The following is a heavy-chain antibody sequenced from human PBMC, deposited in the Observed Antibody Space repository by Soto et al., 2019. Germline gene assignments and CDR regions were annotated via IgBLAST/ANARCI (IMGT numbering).Heavy chain of an antibody. J-gene: IGHJ4*02. D-gene: IGHD6-19*01. V-gene: IGHV1-69*12. Sequence: QVQLVQSGAEVKKPGSSVKVSCKASGGTFSSYAISWVRQAPGQGLEWMGGIIPIFGTANYAQKFQGRVTITADESTSTAYMELSSLRSEDTAVYYCARGKWSSGWQRKTSSFDYWGQGTLVTVSS. CDR3: ARGKWSSGWQRKTSSFDY. CDR2: IIPIFGTA. CDR1: GGTFSSYA.